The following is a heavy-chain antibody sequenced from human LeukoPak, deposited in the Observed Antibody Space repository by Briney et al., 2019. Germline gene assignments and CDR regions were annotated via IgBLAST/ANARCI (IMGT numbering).Heavy chain of an antibody. CDR2: FDPEDGET. Sequence: ASVKLSCKVSGYTLTELSIHWVPQSPGKGLEGWGGFDPEDGETIYAQKFQGRVTMTEDTSTDTAYMELSSLRSEDTAVYYCATAKRGSGSSPHDYWGQGTLVTVSS. D-gene: IGHD3-10*01. CDR1: GYTLTELS. CDR3: ATAKRGSGSSPHDY. J-gene: IGHJ4*02. V-gene: IGHV1-24*01.